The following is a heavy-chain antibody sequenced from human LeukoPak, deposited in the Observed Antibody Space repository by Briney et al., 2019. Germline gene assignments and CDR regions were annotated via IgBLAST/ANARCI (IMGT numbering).Heavy chain of an antibody. CDR1: GFTFSSYA. Sequence: GGSLRLSCAASGFTFSSYAMSWVRQAPGKGLEWVSAISGSGGSTYYADSVKGRFTISRDNSKNTLYLQMNSLRAEDTAVYYCAKGTIFDYYGSGSYDYWGQGTLVTVSS. CDR3: AKGTIFDYYGSGSYDY. D-gene: IGHD3-10*01. J-gene: IGHJ4*02. V-gene: IGHV3-23*01. CDR2: ISGSGGST.